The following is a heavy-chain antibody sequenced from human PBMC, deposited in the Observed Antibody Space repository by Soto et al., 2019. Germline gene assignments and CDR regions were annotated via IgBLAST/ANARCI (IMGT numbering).Heavy chain of an antibody. D-gene: IGHD3-9*01. Sequence: QVQLVQSGAEVKKPGASVKVSCKASGYTFTSYGISWVRQAPGQGLEWMGWISAYNGNTNYAQKRQGRVTMTTDTSTSTAYMELRSLRSDDTAVYYCARTKYYDILTGYRGYYYGMDVWGQGTTVTVSS. CDR3: ARTKYYDILTGYRGYYYGMDV. CDR1: GYTFTSYG. CDR2: ISAYNGNT. J-gene: IGHJ6*02. V-gene: IGHV1-18*04.